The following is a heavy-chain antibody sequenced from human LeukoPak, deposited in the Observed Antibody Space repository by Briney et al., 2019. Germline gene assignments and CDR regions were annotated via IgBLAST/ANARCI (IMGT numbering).Heavy chain of an antibody. Sequence: GGSLRLSCAASGFTFSSYCMSWVRQAPGKGLEWVANIKHGGSEKYYVDSVKGRFIISRDNAKNSQYRQMNSLRAEDTAVYYCARSPSYSSGWLFDYWGQGTLVTVSS. CDR1: GFTFSSYC. CDR2: IKHGGSEK. V-gene: IGHV3-7*01. D-gene: IGHD6-19*01. CDR3: ARSPSYSSGWLFDY. J-gene: IGHJ4*02.